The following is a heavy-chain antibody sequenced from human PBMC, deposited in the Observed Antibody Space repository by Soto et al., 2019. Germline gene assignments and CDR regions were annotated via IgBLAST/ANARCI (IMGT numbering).Heavy chain of an antibody. J-gene: IGHJ6*03. Sequence: LSLTCSTSGGSLSSNKYYLASSRDPPWKGVEAISIIKNSGSTYYNPSLKSRVXITVYTSKNQCSLKLSSVTAADTAVYYCARTIFGVVTVRTDYYYYMDVWGKGTTVTVSS. CDR2: IKNSGST. D-gene: IGHD3-3*01. CDR3: ARTIFGVVTVRTDYYYYMDV. V-gene: IGHV4-39*01. CDR1: GGSLSSNKYY.